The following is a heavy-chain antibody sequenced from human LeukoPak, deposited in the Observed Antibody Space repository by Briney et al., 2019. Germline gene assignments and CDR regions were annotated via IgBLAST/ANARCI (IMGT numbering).Heavy chain of an antibody. CDR2: IYTSGST. D-gene: IGHD3-22*01. J-gene: IGHJ4*02. Sequence: PSETLSLSCTVSGGSISSGSYYWIWIRQPAGQGLEWIGRIYTSGSTNYNPSLKSRVTISVDTSKNQFSLKLRSVTAADTAVYYCARVTTGGYYNCSGQGTLVTVSS. V-gene: IGHV4-61*02. CDR1: GGSISSGSYY. CDR3: ARVTTGGYYNC.